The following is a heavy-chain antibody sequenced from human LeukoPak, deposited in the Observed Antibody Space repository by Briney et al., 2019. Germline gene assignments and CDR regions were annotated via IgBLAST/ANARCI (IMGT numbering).Heavy chain of an antibody. CDR1: GGSISSSSYY. CDR2: IYYSGST. V-gene: IGHV4-39*01. D-gene: IGHD3-22*01. J-gene: IGHJ4*02. Sequence: SETLSLTCTVSGGSISSSSYYWGWIRQPPGTGLEWIGSIYYSGSTYYNPSLKSRVTISVDTSKNQFSLKLSSVTAADTAVYYCARPGDYYDSSGYFDYWGQGTLVTVSS. CDR3: ARPGDYYDSSGYFDY.